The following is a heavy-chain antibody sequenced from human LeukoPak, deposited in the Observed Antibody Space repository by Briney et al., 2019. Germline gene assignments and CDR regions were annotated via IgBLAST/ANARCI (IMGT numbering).Heavy chain of an antibody. CDR1: GGSISSYY. Sequence: KPSETLSLTCTVSGGSISSYYWSWIRQPPGKGLEWIGYIYYSGSTNYNPSLKSRVTISVDTSKNQFSLKLSSVTAADTAVYYCARVVWNYWFDPWGQGTLVTVSS. CDR2: IYYSGST. V-gene: IGHV4-59*01. D-gene: IGHD1-7*01. J-gene: IGHJ5*02. CDR3: ARVVWNYWFDP.